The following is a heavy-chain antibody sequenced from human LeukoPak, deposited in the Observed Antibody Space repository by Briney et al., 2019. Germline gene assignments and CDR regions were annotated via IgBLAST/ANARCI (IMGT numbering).Heavy chain of an antibody. CDR3: AKRYCSSTTCYDDRGAFDY. J-gene: IGHJ4*02. V-gene: IGHV4-38-2*02. CDR1: GYSISNAYY. CDR2: LYHSGST. D-gene: IGHD2-2*01. Sequence: PSETLSLTCTVSGYSISNAYYWGWIRQPPGKGLEWIGSLYHSGSTYYNPSLKSQVTISVDTSKNQFSLKLSSVTAADTAVYYCAKRYCSSTTCYDDRGAFDYWGQGTLVTVSS.